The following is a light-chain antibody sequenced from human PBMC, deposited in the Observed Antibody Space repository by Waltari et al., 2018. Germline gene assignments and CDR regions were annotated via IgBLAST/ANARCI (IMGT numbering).Light chain of an antibody. J-gene: IGKJ1*01. CDR2: WAS. Sequence: DIVMTQSPDSLAVSLGERATNNCKSSQSVLYSSNNKNYLAWYQQKTGQLPKLLIYWASTRESGVPDRVSGGGSGTDFTLTISSLQAEDVAVYYCQQYYSAPRTFGQGSKVEIK. CDR1: QSVLYSSNNKNY. V-gene: IGKV4-1*01. CDR3: QQYYSAPRT.